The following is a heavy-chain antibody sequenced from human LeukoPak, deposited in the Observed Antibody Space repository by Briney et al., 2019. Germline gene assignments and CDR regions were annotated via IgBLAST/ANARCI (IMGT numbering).Heavy chain of an antibody. Sequence: GRSLRLSCAASGFTFSSYGIHWVRQAPGKGLEWVAVISYDGSNKYYADSVKGRFTISRDNSKNTLYLQMNSLRAEDTAVYYCAKDPEYYYDSSGYIDYWGQGTLVTVSS. CDR3: AKDPEYYYDSSGYIDY. V-gene: IGHV3-30*18. CDR1: GFTFSSYG. D-gene: IGHD3-22*01. J-gene: IGHJ4*02. CDR2: ISYDGSNK.